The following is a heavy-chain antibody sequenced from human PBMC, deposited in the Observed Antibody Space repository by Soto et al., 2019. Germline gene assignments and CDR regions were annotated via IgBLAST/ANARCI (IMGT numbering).Heavy chain of an antibody. CDR1: GGSFSGYY. Sequence: SETLSLTCAVYGGSFSGYYWSWIRQPPGKGLEWIGEINHSGSTNYNPSLKSRVTISVDTSKNQFSLKLSSVTAADTAVYYCAYDSSGYWGVYYYYGMDVWGQGTTVTVSS. V-gene: IGHV4-34*01. CDR3: AYDSSGYWGVYYYYGMDV. J-gene: IGHJ6*02. D-gene: IGHD3-22*01. CDR2: INHSGST.